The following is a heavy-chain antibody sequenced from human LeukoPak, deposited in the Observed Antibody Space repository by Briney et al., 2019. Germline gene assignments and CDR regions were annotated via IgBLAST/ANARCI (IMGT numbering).Heavy chain of an antibody. J-gene: IGHJ6*03. CDR2: INWNGGST. CDR1: GFTFDDYG. CDR3: ARGPYCTNGVCYTVDYYYYYYMDV. Sequence: GGSLRLSCAASGFTFDDYGMSWVRQAPGKGLEWVSGINWNGGSTGYADSLKGRFTISRDNAKNSLYLQMNSLRAEDTALYYCARGPYCTNGVCYTVDYYYYYYMDVWGKGTTVTVPS. V-gene: IGHV3-20*04. D-gene: IGHD2-8*01.